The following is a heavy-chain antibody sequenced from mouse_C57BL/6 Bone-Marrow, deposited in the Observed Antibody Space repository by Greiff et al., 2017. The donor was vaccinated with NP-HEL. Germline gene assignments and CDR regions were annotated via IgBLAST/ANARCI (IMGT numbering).Heavy chain of an antibody. Sequence: QVQLQQSGAELARPGASVKMSCKASGYTFTSYTMHWVKQRPGQGLEWIGYINPSSGYTKYNQKFKDKATLTADKSSSTAYMQLSSLTSEDSAVYYCARLYYASSYWYFDVWGTGTTVTVSS. D-gene: IGHD1-1*01. CDR2: INPSSGYT. J-gene: IGHJ1*03. V-gene: IGHV1-4*01. CDR3: ARLYYASSYWYFDV. CDR1: GYTFTSYT.